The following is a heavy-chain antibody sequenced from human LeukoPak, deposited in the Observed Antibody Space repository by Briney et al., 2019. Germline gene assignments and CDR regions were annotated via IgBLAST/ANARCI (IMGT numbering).Heavy chain of an antibody. CDR3: ARDYGGY. V-gene: IGHV3-30-3*01. CDR2: ISYDGSNK. D-gene: IGHD4-23*01. J-gene: IGHJ4*02. CDR1: GFTFSSYA. Sequence: AGGSLRLSCAASGFTFSSYAMHWVRQAPGKGLEWVAVISYDGSNKYYADSVKGRFTISRDNSKNTLYLQMNSLRAEDTAVYYCARDYGGYWGQGTLVTVSS.